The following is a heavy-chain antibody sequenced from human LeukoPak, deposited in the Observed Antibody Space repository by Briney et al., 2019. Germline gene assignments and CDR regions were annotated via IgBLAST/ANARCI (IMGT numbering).Heavy chain of an antibody. CDR3: AKRGHYYDSSCYFDE. D-gene: IGHD3-22*01. Sequence: SVKVSCKASGGTFSSYAISWVRQAPGHGLEWMGAIIPIFGRANYAQKFQGRVTITADESTSTAYMELSSLRSEDTAVYYCAKRGHYYDSSCYFDEWGQGTLVTVSS. V-gene: IGHV1-69*01. CDR1: GGTFSSYA. CDR2: IIPIFGRA. J-gene: IGHJ4*02.